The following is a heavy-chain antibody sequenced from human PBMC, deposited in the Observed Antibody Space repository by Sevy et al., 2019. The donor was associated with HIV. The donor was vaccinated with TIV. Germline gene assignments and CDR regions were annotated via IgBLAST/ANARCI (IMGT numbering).Heavy chain of an antibody. Sequence: GSLRLSCAASGFTFSSYAMHWVRQAPGKGLEWVAVISYDGSNKYYADSVKGRFTISRDNSKNTLYLQMNSLRAEDTAVYDCARDSCSSTSCYFGSYFDYWGQGTLVTVSS. D-gene: IGHD2-2*01. J-gene: IGHJ4*02. V-gene: IGHV3-30-3*01. CDR3: ARDSCSSTSCYFGSYFDY. CDR2: ISYDGSNK. CDR1: GFTFSSYA.